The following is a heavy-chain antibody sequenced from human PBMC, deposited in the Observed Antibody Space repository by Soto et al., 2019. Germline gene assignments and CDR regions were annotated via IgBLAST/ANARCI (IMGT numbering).Heavy chain of an antibody. Sequence: EVQLVESGGGLIQPGGSLRLSCAVSGFTVSNNYMSWVRQAPGKGLEGVSVIYSGGYTAYGDSVKGRFTISRDNSKNTISLQMNRPRAADPAVFYWGTPPGGGGYWGQGTLVTVSS. J-gene: IGHJ4*02. CDR1: GFTVSNNY. D-gene: IGHD3-10*01. CDR2: IYSGGYT. V-gene: IGHV3-53*01. CDR3: GTPPGGGGY.